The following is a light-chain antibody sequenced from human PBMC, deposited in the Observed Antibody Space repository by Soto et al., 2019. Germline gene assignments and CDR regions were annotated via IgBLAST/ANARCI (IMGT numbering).Light chain of an antibody. CDR2: DAS. V-gene: IGKV1-39*01. Sequence: DIQMTQSPSSLSASVGDRVTITCQASQDISNYLNWYQQKPGKAPKLLIYDASNLETGVPSRFSGSGSGTDFTLTINSLQPEDFATYFCQQSYSTPFSFGQGTRL. CDR1: QDISNY. CDR3: QQSYSTPFS. J-gene: IGKJ2*01.